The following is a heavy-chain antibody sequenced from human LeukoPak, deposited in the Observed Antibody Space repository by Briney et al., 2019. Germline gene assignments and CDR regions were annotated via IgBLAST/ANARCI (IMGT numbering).Heavy chain of an antibody. J-gene: IGHJ4*02. D-gene: IGHD6-19*01. CDR3: ARVANSSGWCIGY. V-gene: IGHV1-3*01. CDR1: GYTFTSYA. CDR2: INAGNGNT. Sequence: ASVKVSCKASGYTFTSYAMHWVRQAPGQRLEWMGWINAGNGNTKYSQKFQGSVTITRDTSASTAYMELSSLRSEDTAVYYCARVANSSGWCIGYWGQGTLVTVSS.